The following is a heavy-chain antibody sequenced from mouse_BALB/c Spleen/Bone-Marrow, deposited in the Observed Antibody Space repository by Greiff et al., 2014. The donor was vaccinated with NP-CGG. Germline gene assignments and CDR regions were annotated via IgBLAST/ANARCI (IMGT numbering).Heavy chain of an antibody. J-gene: IGHJ1*01. V-gene: IGHV1-80*01. CDR1: GYAFSSYW. CDR2: IYPGDGAT. D-gene: IGHD6-1*01. CDR3: ARAQCGYWYFNV. Sequence: QVQLQQSGAELVRPGYSVKISCKASGYAFSSYWMNWVQQRPGQGLEWIGQIYPGDGATNYNGKFKGKATMTADKSTSTAYMQLSILTSEDSAVYFCARAQCGYWYFNVWGAGTTVTVSS.